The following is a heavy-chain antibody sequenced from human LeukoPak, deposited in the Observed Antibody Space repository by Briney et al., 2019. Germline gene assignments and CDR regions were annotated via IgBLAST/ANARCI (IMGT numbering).Heavy chain of an antibody. CDR3: ARIRSSWTGFDY. J-gene: IGHJ4*02. Sequence: SETLSLTCTVSGGSISSGSYYWSWIRQPAGKGLEWIGRIYTSGSTNYNPPLKSRATISVDTYKNQFSLQLSSVTAADTAVYYCARIRSSWTGFDYWGQGTLVTVSS. CDR1: GGSISSGSYY. CDR2: IYTSGST. D-gene: IGHD6-13*01. V-gene: IGHV4-61*02.